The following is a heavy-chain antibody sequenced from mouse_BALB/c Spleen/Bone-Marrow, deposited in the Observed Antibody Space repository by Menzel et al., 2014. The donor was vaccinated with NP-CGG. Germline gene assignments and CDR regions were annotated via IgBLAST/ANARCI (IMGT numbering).Heavy chain of an antibody. J-gene: IGHJ3*01. V-gene: IGHV1-69*02. D-gene: IGHD2-4*01. CDR2: IDPSDSYT. CDR3: ARTYYDYDWFAY. CDR1: GYTFTSYW. Sequence: QVQLQQSGVEFVKPGASVKLSCKASGYTFTSYWMHWVKQRPGQGPEWIGEIDPSDSYTKYNQNFKGKATLTVDKSSSTAYMQLSSLTSEDSAVYYCARTYYDYDWFAYWGQGTLVTVSA.